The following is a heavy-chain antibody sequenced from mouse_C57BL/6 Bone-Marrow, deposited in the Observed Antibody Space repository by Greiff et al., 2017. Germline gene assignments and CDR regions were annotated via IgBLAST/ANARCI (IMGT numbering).Heavy chain of an antibody. J-gene: IGHJ2*01. D-gene: IGHD1-1*01. CDR2: INPNNGGT. V-gene: IGHV1-26*01. CDR3: ARSTTVVASDY. CDR1: GYTFTDYY. Sequence: EVQLQQPGTELVKPGASVKISCKASGYTFTDYYMNWVKQSHGKSLEWIGDINPNNGGTSYNQKFKGKTTLTVDKSSSTAYMELRSLTSEDSAVYYCARSTTVVASDYWGQGTTLTVSS.